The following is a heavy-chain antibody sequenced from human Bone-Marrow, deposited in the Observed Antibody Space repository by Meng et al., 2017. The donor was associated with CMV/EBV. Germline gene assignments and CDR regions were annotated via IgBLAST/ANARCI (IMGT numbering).Heavy chain of an antibody. D-gene: IGHD3-22*01. V-gene: IGHV4-39*07. CDR1: GGSISSSSYY. Sequence: GSLRLSCTVSGGSISSSSYYWGWIRQPPGKGLEWIGSIYYSGSTYYNPSLKSRVTISVDTSKNQFSLKLSSVTAADTAVYYCASGNDSSGYYSRTRTSPPSHWGQGTLVTVSS. J-gene: IGHJ4*02. CDR2: IYYSGST. CDR3: ASGNDSSGYYSRTRTSPPSH.